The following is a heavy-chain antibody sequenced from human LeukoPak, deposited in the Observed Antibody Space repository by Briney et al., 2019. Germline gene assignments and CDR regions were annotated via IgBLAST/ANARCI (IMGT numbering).Heavy chain of an antibody. CDR3: AKDSSGYYPTLSDY. CDR2: ISYDGSNK. Sequence: PGRSLRLSCAASGFTFSSYGMHWVRQAPGKGLEWVAVISYDGSNKYYADSVKGRFTISRDNSKDTLYLQMNSLRVEDTALYYCAKDSSGYYPTLSDYWGQGTLVTVSS. J-gene: IGHJ4*02. V-gene: IGHV3-30*18. CDR1: GFTFSSYG. D-gene: IGHD3-22*01.